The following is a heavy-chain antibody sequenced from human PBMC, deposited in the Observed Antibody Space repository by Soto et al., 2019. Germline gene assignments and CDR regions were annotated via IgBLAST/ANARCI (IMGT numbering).Heavy chain of an antibody. CDR2: ISGSGGST. CDR1: GFTFSSYA. J-gene: IGHJ4*02. D-gene: IGHD3-22*01. Sequence: GGSLRLSCAASGFTFSSYAMSWVRQAPGKGLEWVSAISGSGGSTYYADSVKGRFTISRDNSKNTLYLQMNSLRAEDTAVYYCAKDQTYYYDSSGYYGVLFDYWGQGTLVTVSS. V-gene: IGHV3-23*01. CDR3: AKDQTYYYDSSGYYGVLFDY.